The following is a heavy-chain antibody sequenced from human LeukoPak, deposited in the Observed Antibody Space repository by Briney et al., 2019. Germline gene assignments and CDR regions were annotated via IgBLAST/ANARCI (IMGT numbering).Heavy chain of an antibody. J-gene: IGHJ4*02. CDR2: ISKSGDST. CDR3: ARTARGSSWYFDY. Sequence: GGSLRLSCAASGFSFSSYAMSWVRQAPGKGLEWVSAISKSGDSTFYADSVKGRFTISRDNSQNTLYVQMNSLRAEDTAVYYCARTARGSSWYFDYWGQGTLVTVSS. CDR1: GFSFSSYA. V-gene: IGHV3-23*01. D-gene: IGHD6-13*01.